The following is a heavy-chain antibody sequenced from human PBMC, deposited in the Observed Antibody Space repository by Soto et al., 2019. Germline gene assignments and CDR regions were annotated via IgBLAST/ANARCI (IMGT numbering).Heavy chain of an antibody. CDR1: GDSIRSYY. Sequence: SETLSLTCSVSGDSIRSYYWSWIRLPPGKGLEWIGYISNSGSTNYNPSLQSRVTISVDTSKNQFSLKLSSMTAADTAVYFCAKTIATAGQFHYYYYMDVWGKGTTVTVSS. D-gene: IGHD6-13*01. V-gene: IGHV4-59*01. J-gene: IGHJ6*03. CDR3: AKTIATAGQFHYYYYMDV. CDR2: ISNSGST.